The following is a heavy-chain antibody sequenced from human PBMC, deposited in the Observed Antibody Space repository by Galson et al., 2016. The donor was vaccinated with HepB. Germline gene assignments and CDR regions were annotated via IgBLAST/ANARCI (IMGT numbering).Heavy chain of an antibody. V-gene: IGHV4-59*02. CDR1: GGSVTSYY. CDR3: ARGGRVGALGYHH. D-gene: IGHD1-26*01. J-gene: IGHJ5*02. Sequence: SETLSLTCTVSGGSVTSYYWTWLRQPPGKGLEWIGYIYYSGNTNYNPSLKSRVTISVDMPRNQFSLNLNSVTAADTAMYYCARGGRVGALGYHHWGQGTLVTVSS. CDR2: IYYSGNT.